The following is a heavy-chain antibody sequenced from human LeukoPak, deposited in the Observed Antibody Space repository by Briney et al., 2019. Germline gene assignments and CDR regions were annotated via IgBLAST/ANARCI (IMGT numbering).Heavy chain of an antibody. D-gene: IGHD6-19*01. CDR3: AKDGSSGWGYYYYYMDV. V-gene: IGHV3-73*01. CDR2: IRSTANGYAT. CDR1: GFSFSGSA. Sequence: PGGSLRLSCAASGFSFSGSALHWVRQASGKGLECVGRIRSTANGYATAYAASVKGRFTISRDNSKNTLYLQMNSLRAEDTAVYYCAKDGSSGWGYYYYYMDVWGKGTTVTVSS. J-gene: IGHJ6*03.